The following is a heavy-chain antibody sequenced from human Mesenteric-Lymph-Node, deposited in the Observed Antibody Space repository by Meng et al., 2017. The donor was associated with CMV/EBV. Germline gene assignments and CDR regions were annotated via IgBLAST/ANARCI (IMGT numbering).Heavy chain of an antibody. CDR1: GGSISTSTYY. Sequence: GGSISTSTYYWAWLRQPPGKGLEWIGSIFYSGSTYYNPSLKSRVTISVDTSKNQFSLKLSSVTAADTAVYYCARLGSISWHFDFWGQGTLVTVSS. D-gene: IGHD6-13*01. CDR2: IFYSGST. J-gene: IGHJ4*02. V-gene: IGHV4-39*01. CDR3: ARLGSISWHFDF.